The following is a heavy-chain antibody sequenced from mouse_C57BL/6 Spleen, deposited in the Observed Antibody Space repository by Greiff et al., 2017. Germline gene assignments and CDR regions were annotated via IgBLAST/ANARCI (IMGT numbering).Heavy chain of an antibody. D-gene: IGHD1-1*01. J-gene: IGHJ1*03. Sequence: VKLQQPGTELVKPGASVKLSCKASGYTFTSYWMHWVKQRPGQGLEWIGNINPSNGGTNYNEKFKSKATLTVDKSSSTAYMQLSSLTSEDSAVYYCARWGTTVVAHWYFDVWGTGTTVTVSS. V-gene: IGHV1-53*01. CDR1: GYTFTSYW. CDR3: ARWGTTVVAHWYFDV. CDR2: INPSNGGT.